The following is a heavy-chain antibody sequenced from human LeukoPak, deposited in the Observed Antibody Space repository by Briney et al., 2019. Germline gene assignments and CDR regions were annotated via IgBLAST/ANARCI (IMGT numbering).Heavy chain of an antibody. Sequence: GGSLRLSCVASGYTFSSYSINWVRHAPGKGLEWVSSISVRSNYIYYADSVRGRFSISRDDARDSLYLQMNSLRAEDTAVYYCAKDTSWSFFSWGQGTLVTVSS. CDR3: AKDTSWSFFS. V-gene: IGHV3-21*01. CDR2: ISVRSNYI. J-gene: IGHJ4*02. D-gene: IGHD3-3*01. CDR1: GYTFSSYS.